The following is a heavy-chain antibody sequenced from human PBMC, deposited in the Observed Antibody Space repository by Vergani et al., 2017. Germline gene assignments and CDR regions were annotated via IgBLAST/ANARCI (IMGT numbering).Heavy chain of an antibody. CDR2: IIPIFGTA. Sequence: QVQLVQSGAEVKKPGSSVKVSCKASGGTFSSYAISWVRQSPGQGLEWLGGIIPIFGTANYALKFQGRVTITAYESTSTAYMGLSSLRSEDTAVYYCARGGVNDFGSLWGFDYWSEGTLVTVSS. D-gene: IGHD4-17*01. CDR1: GGTFSSYA. V-gene: IGHV1-69*01. J-gene: IGHJ4*02. CDR3: ARGGVNDFGSLWGFDY.